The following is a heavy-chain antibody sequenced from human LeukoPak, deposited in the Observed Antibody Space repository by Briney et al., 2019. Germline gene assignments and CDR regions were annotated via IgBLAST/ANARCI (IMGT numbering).Heavy chain of an antibody. CDR1: GFAFSNYA. Sequence: PGGSLRLSCAVSGFAFSNYAMSWVRQAPGKGLEWVSGTSGSGGSTYYADSVKGRFTISRDNSKNTLYLQMNSLRAEDTAVYYCARGYSYGYRSAFDIWGQGTMVTVSS. J-gene: IGHJ3*02. CDR3: ARGYSYGYRSAFDI. V-gene: IGHV3-23*01. CDR2: TSGSGGST. D-gene: IGHD5-18*01.